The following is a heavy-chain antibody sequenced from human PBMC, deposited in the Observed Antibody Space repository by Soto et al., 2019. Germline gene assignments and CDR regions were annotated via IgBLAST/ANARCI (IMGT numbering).Heavy chain of an antibody. J-gene: IGHJ5*02. V-gene: IGHV4-30-4*01. CDR1: AGSISSGDYY. Sequence: LXLTCSVSAGSISSGDYYWIWSRQPPGKGLEWIGYMFYTGTTYYNPSLKSRVAISVDTSKNQFSLKLRSVTAAETAVYHCARVVRFCSSPSCRGRNWFDPWGQGTLVTVPS. CDR2: MFYTGTT. CDR3: ARVVRFCSSPSCRGRNWFDP. D-gene: IGHD2-2*01.